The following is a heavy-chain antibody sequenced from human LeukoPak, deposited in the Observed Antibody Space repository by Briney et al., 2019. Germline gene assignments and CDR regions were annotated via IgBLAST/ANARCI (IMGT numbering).Heavy chain of an antibody. Sequence: GGSLRLSCAASGFTFSIYAMHWVRQAPGKGLEGVTVISYDGRNKYYADSVKGRFTISRDNSKNTLYLQMNSLRAEDTAVYYCARTPSSNWYYFDYWGQGTLVTVSS. D-gene: IGHD6-13*01. CDR1: GFTFSIYA. CDR3: ARTPSSNWYYFDY. CDR2: ISYDGRNK. J-gene: IGHJ4*02. V-gene: IGHV3-30-3*01.